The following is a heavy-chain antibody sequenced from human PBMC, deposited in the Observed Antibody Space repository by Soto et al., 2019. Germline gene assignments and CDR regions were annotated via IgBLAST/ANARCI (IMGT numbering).Heavy chain of an antibody. V-gene: IGHV3-53*01. Sequence: GGSLRLSCAASGFTVSSNYMSWVRQAPGKGLEWVSVIYSGGSTYYADSVKGRFTISRDNSKNTLYLQMNSLRAEDTAVYYCARDFGSGSYRLGYYMDVWGKGTTVTVSS. J-gene: IGHJ6*03. D-gene: IGHD1-26*01. CDR3: ARDFGSGSYRLGYYMDV. CDR2: IYSGGST. CDR1: GFTVSSNY.